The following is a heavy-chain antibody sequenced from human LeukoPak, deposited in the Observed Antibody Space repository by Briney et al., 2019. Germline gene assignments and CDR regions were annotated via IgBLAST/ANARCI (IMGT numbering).Heavy chain of an antibody. CDR3: AMKSLGLGYYYYYMDV. CDR2: IIPIFGTA. D-gene: IGHD7-27*01. CDR1: GGTFSSYA. V-gene: IGHV1-69*05. Sequence: SVKVSCKASGGTFSSYAISWVRQAPGQGLEWMGGIIPIFGTANYAQKFQGRVTITTDESTSTAYMELSSLRSEDTAVYYCAMKSLGLGYYYYYMDVWGKGTTVTVPS. J-gene: IGHJ6*03.